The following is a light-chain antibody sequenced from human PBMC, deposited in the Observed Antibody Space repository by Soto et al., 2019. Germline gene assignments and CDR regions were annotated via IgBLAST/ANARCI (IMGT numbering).Light chain of an antibody. V-gene: IGKV1-5*03. CDR2: KAS. CDR1: QSISIW. J-gene: IGKJ1*01. Sequence: DIQMTQSPSTLSASVGDSVTITCRASQSISIWLAWYQQKPGKAPNLLIYKASRLDSGLPSRFSGSGAGTEFTLTISSLQTDYFGTYYWQQYINRWTFGQGTKVEIK. CDR3: QQYINRWT.